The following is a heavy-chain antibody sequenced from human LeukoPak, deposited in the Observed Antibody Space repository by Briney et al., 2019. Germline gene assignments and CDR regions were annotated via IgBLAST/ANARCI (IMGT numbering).Heavy chain of an antibody. CDR3: ARGNGIAAENWFDP. V-gene: IGHV4-38-2*02. J-gene: IGHJ5*02. Sequence: SETLSLTCTVSGYSISSGYYWGWIRPPPGKGLEWIGSIYHSGSTYYNPSLKSRVTISVDTSKNQFSLKLSSVTAADTAVYYCARGNGIAAENWFDPWGQGTLVTVSS. CDR2: IYHSGST. D-gene: IGHD6-13*01. CDR1: GYSISSGYY.